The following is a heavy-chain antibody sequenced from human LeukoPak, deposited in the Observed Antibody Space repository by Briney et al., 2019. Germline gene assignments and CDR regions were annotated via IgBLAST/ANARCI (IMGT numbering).Heavy chain of an antibody. V-gene: IGHV1-18*01. Sequence: WASVKVSCKASGYTFTSYGISWVRQAPGQGLEWMGWISAYNGNTNYAQKLQGRVTMTTDTSTSTAYMELRSLRSDDTAVYYCARERPELLGSGSSNDAFDIWGQGTMVTVSS. D-gene: IGHD1-26*01. CDR3: ARERPELLGSGSSNDAFDI. J-gene: IGHJ3*02. CDR1: GYTFTSYG. CDR2: ISAYNGNT.